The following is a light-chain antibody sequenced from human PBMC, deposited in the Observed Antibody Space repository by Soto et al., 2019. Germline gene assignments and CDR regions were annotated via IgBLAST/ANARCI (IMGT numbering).Light chain of an antibody. Sequence: DIVLTQSPATLSVSPGDRATLSCRASQSVSSYLAWYQQKPGQAPRLLIYDASNRATGIPARFSGSGSGTDFTLTTISLEPEDFSVYYCQQRSNWPPLTFGGGTKVEIK. J-gene: IGKJ4*01. CDR2: DAS. V-gene: IGKV3-11*01. CDR1: QSVSSY. CDR3: QQRSNWPPLT.